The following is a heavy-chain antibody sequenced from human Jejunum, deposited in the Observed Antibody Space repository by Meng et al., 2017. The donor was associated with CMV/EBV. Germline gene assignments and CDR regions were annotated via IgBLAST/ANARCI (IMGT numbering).Heavy chain of an antibody. CDR1: YA. D-gene: IGHD2-21*01. Sequence: YARYCVRQAPGKGLEWVALMSHDGSNQYYADSVKGRFTISRDNDKNTLYLQMNSLRPDDTGVYYCAREGPSIYCGTDCYSSYFDYWGQGTVVTVSS. CDR3: AREGPSIYCGTDCYSSYFDY. CDR2: MSHDGSNQ. J-gene: IGHJ4*02. V-gene: IGHV3-30*04.